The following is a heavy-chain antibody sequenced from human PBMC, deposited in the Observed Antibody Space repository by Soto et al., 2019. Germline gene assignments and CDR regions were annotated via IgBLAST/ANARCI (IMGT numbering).Heavy chain of an antibody. CDR2: IKQDGSEK. CDR3: ARGHSSGYVGWFGD. V-gene: IGHV3-7*03. CDR1: GFTFSSYW. Sequence: GGSLRLSCAASGFTFSSYWMSWVRQAPGKGLEWVANIKQDGSEKYYVDSVKGRFTISRDNAKNSLYLKMNRLRAEDTAVYSCARGHSSGYVGWFGDWGQGALV. J-gene: IGHJ5*02. D-gene: IGHD3-22*01.